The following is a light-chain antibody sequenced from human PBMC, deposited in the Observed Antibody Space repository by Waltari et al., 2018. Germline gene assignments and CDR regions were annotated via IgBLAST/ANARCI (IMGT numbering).Light chain of an antibody. CDR2: DVT. Sequence: QSALTQPRSVSGSPGQSVTISCTGTSSDVGDYNYVSWYQQHPDKAPKLMIYDVTKRPSGVPERFSGSKSGNTASLTISGLQAEDEADYYCCSYAGRYTFDVVFGGGTKLTVL. V-gene: IGLV2-11*01. J-gene: IGLJ2*01. CDR1: SSDVGDYNY. CDR3: CSYAGRYTFDVV.